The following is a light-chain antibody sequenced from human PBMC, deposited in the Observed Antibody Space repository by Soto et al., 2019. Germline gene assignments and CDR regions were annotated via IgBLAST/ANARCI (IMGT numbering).Light chain of an antibody. CDR2: EVS. Sequence: QSALTQPASVSGSPGQSITISCTGTSSDVGGYNYVSWYQQHPGKAPKLMIYEVSNRPSGVSNRFSGSKSGNTASLTISGLQADDEADYYCSSYANLSTLVVFGGGTKLTVL. CDR3: SSYANLSTLVV. J-gene: IGLJ2*01. V-gene: IGLV2-14*01. CDR1: SSDVGGYNY.